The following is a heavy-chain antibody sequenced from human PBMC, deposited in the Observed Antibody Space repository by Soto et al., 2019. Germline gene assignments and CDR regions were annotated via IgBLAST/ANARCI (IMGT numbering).Heavy chain of an antibody. CDR3: AILSN. J-gene: IGHJ4*02. D-gene: IGHD6-6*01. CDR2: IYSDGTT. Sequence: PGGSLRLSCAASGFTVSSNCMNWVRQAPGKGLEWVSIIYSDGTTSYADSVKGRFTISRDNFKNTLHLQRNSLRAEDTAVYYCAILSNWGQGTLVTVSS. V-gene: IGHV3-53*01. CDR1: GFTVSSNC.